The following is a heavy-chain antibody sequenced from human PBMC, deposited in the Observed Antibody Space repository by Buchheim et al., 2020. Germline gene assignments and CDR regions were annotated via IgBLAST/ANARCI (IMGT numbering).Heavy chain of an antibody. V-gene: IGHV3-30-3*01. CDR2: ISYVGSNK. Sequence: QVQLVESGGGVVQPGRSLRLSCAASGFTFSSYAMHWVRQAPGKGLEWVAVISYVGSNKYYADSVKGRFTISRDNSKNTLYLQMNSLRAEDTAVYYCAREVFSPHYYYYGMDVWGQGTT. J-gene: IGHJ6*02. CDR1: GFTFSSYA. CDR3: AREVFSPHYYYYGMDV.